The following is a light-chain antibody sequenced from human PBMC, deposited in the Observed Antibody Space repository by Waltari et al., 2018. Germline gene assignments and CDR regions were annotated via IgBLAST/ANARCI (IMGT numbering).Light chain of an antibody. J-gene: IGLJ3*02. Sequence: QLVLTQSPSASASLRASVKLTCTLSSGHSSNAIAWLQQQPEKGPRYLMKVNSDGSHSKGDEIPDRFSGSSSGAERYLTISSLQSEDEADYYCQTGGHGTWVFGGGTKLTVL. CDR2: VNSDGSH. V-gene: IGLV4-69*01. CDR1: SGHSSNA. CDR3: QTGGHGTWV.